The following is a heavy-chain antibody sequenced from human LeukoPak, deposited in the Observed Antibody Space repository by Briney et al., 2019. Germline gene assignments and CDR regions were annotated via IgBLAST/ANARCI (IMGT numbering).Heavy chain of an antibody. CDR1: GFTFSDYY. J-gene: IGHJ4*02. D-gene: IGHD3-16*01. CDR2: SRNKANSYAT. Sequence: GGSLRLSCAASGFTFSDYYMDWVRQTPGKGLEWVGRSRNKANSYATEYVPSVKGRFTISRDASKNPLYLQINSLRTEDTAVYYCARDDGGSYDCWGQGTLVIVSS. V-gene: IGHV3-72*01. CDR3: ARDDGGSYDC.